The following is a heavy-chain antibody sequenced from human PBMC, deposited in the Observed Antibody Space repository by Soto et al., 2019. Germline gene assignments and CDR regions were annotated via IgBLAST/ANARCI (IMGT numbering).Heavy chain of an antibody. Sequence: GGSLRLSCAASGFTFGNYWMHWVRQAPGKGLEWVSRMNSDGSTTNYADSVKGQFTVSRDNARNTLHLQMNSLRAEDTAVYYCATAEVDYWGPGTLVTVPQ. J-gene: IGHJ4*02. CDR3: ATAEVDY. V-gene: IGHV3-74*01. CDR1: GFTFGNYW. CDR2: MNSDGSTT.